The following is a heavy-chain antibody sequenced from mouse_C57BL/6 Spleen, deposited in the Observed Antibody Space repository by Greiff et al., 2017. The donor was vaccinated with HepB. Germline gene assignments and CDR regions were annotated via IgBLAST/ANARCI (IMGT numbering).Heavy chain of an antibody. V-gene: IGHV1-82*01. CDR1: GYAFSSSW. Sequence: VQVVESGPELVKPGASVKISCKASGYAFSSSWMNWVKQRPGKGLEWIGRIYPGDGDTNYNGKFKGKATLTADKSSSTAYMQLSSLTSEDSAVYFCARSYDGYSWFAYWGQGTLVTVSA. D-gene: IGHD2-3*01. J-gene: IGHJ3*01. CDR2: IYPGDGDT. CDR3: ARSYDGYSWFAY.